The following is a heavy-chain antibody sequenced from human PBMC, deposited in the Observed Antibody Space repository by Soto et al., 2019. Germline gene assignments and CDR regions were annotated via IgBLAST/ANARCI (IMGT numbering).Heavy chain of an antibody. CDR1: GYTFSNYG. Sequence: QVQLVQSGAEVKKPGASVTVSCKTSGYTFSNYGINWVRQAPGQGLEWMGWISGYNGNTNYAQTVQGRVTMTTDTSTGTVYMELRSLKSDDTAIYYCSRFIMVGGWFDPNYYHGMDVWGQGTTSPSP. CDR3: SRFIMVGGWFDPNYYHGMDV. CDR2: ISGYNGNT. J-gene: IGHJ6*02. V-gene: IGHV1-18*01. D-gene: IGHD6-19*01.